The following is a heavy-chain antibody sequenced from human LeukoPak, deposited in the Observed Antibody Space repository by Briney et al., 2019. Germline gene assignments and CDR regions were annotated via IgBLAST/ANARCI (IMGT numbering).Heavy chain of an antibody. J-gene: IGHJ4*02. V-gene: IGHV3-30*18. CDR1: GFTFSSYG. CDR3: AKSLSSGWYLDY. D-gene: IGHD6-19*01. Sequence: PGGSLRLSCAVSGFTFSSYGMHWLRQAPGKGLEWVAAVSSDERNKYYADSVKGRFTISRDNSKNTLYLQMNSLRAEDTSVYYCAKSLSSGWYLDYWGQGTLVTVSS. CDR2: VSSDERNK.